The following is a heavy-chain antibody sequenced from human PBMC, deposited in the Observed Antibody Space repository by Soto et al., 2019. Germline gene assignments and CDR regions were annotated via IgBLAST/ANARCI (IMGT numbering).Heavy chain of an antibody. D-gene: IGHD6-13*01. CDR2: IDPGDSDT. V-gene: IGHV5-51*01. J-gene: IGHJ6*02. CDR3: VRHNQQLVPDYGMDV. Sequence: GESLKISCKGSGYSFTSYWIGWVRQMPGKGLEWMGIIDPGDSDTRYSPSFQGQVTISADKSISTAYLQWSSLKASDTAMYYCVRHNQQLVPDYGMDVWCPGTTVTVSS. CDR1: GYSFTSYW.